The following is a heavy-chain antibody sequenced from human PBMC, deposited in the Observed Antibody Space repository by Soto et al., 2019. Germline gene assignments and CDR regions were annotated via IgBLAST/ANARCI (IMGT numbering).Heavy chain of an antibody. J-gene: IGHJ3*02. V-gene: IGHV4-30-2*01. D-gene: IGHD2-15*01. CDR1: GGSISSGGYS. CDR2: IYHGST. CDR3: ASSGARGIGAFDI. Sequence: QLQLQESGSGLVKASQTLSLTCAVSGGSISSGGYSWSWIRQPPGKGMEWIGYIYHGSTYYNPSLKRRVTMSIDRSKNQFSLKLSSVTAADTAVYYCASSGARGIGAFDIWGQGTMVTVSS.